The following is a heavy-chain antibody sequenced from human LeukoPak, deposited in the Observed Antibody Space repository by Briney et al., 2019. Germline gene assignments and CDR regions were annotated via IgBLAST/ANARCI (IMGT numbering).Heavy chain of an antibody. J-gene: IGHJ6*02. V-gene: IGHV1-69*04. CDR3: ARDHGESSHCSGGSCLLAPVYYYGMDV. CDR2: IIPILGIA. Sequence: ASVKVSCKASGGTFSSYAISWVRQAPGQGLEWMGRIIPILGIANYAQKFQGRVTITADKSTSTAYMELSSLRSEDTAVYYCARDHGESSHCSGGSCLLAPVYYYGMDVWGQGTTVTVSS. CDR1: GGTFSSYA. D-gene: IGHD2-15*01.